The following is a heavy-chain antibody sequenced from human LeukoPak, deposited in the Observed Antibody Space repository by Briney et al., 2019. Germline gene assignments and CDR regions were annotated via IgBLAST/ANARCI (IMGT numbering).Heavy chain of an antibody. V-gene: IGHV4-59*08. Sequence: SSETLSLTCTVSGGSINSYYWSWIRQPPGKGLEWIGYIYSTGSTNYNPSLKSRVTISLDTSENQFSLKLSSVTAADTAVYYCARGGVNTLLRNWGQGTLVTVSS. J-gene: IGHJ4*02. CDR2: IYSTGST. D-gene: IGHD2-21*01. CDR3: ARGGVNTLLRN. CDR1: GGSINSYY.